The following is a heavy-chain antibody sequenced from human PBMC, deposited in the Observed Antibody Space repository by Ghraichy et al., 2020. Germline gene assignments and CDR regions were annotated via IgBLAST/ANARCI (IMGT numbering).Heavy chain of an antibody. Sequence: GSLSLTCAVYGGSFSGYYWSWIRQPPGKGLEWIGEINHSGSTNYNPSLKSRVTISVDTSKNQFSLKLSSVTAADTAVYYCARRSRLLYYYGSGSYYDYWGHGTLVTVSS. J-gene: IGHJ4*01. CDR1: GGSFSGYY. CDR3: ARRSRLLYYYGSGSYYDY. D-gene: IGHD3-10*01. CDR2: INHSGST. V-gene: IGHV4-34*01.